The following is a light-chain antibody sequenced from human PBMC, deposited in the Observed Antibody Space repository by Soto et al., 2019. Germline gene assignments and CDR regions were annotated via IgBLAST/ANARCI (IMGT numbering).Light chain of an antibody. CDR1: QNVGSN. V-gene: IGKV3-15*01. J-gene: IGKJ2*03. Sequence: IVLTQSPVSLSVSPGERATLSCRASQNVGSNLAWYQQKPGQAPRLLIQTASTRATGIPARFSGSGSGTEFTLTISSLQYEDFAVYYCQQYKNYYSFGQGTKVEIK. CDR2: TAS. CDR3: QQYKNYYS.